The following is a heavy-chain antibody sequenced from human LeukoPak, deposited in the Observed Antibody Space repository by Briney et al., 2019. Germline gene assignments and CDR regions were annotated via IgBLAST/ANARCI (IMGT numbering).Heavy chain of an antibody. J-gene: IGHJ4*02. CDR3: AKESGKFDY. Sequence: GGSLRLSCVASGLNFDDSAMHWERQAPGKGLEWVSLISADGGSTFSADSVKGRFSISRDNSKNSLYLQMNSLRSEDTAMYYCAKESGKFDYWGQGTLVAVSS. V-gene: IGHV3-43*02. CDR1: GLNFDDSA. CDR2: ISADGGST.